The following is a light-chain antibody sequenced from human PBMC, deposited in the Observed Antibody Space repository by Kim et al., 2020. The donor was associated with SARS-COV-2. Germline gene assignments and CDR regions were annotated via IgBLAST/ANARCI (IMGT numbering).Light chain of an antibody. Sequence: VSPGQTASITCSGDKLGDRYTCWYQQKPGQSPVLVIYQDRRRSSGIPERFSGPNSGNTATLTISGTQAMDEADYYCQVWDSSTWVFGGGTQLTVL. J-gene: IGLJ3*02. CDR2: QDR. V-gene: IGLV3-1*01. CDR1: KLGDRY. CDR3: QVWDSSTWV.